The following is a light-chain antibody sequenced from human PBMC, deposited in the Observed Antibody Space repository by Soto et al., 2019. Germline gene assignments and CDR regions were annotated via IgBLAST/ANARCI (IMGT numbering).Light chain of an antibody. CDR2: DVN. J-gene: IGLJ1*01. V-gene: IGLV2-14*03. CDR1: SSDVGGYDF. CDR3: SSYSSTTTLYV. Sequence: QSVLTQPASVSGSPGQSITISCTGSSSDVGGYDFVSWYQQHPGKAPKVVIYDVNHRPSGVSDRFSGSKSGNMASLTISRLQAEDEATYYCSSYSSTTTLYVFGAGTKLTVL.